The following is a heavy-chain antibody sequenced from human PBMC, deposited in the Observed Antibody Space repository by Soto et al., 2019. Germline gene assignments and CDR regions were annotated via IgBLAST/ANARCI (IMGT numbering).Heavy chain of an antibody. Sequence: HGESLKISCKGSAYSFTSYWISWVRQMPGKGLEWMGRIDPSDSYTNYSPSFQGHVTISADKSISTAYLQWSSLTASDTAVYYCARLQPAAGDNDLTFDYWGQGTLVTVSS. J-gene: IGHJ4*02. D-gene: IGHD6-13*01. CDR1: AYSFTSYW. CDR2: IDPSDSYT. CDR3: ARLQPAAGDNDLTFDY. V-gene: IGHV5-10-1*01.